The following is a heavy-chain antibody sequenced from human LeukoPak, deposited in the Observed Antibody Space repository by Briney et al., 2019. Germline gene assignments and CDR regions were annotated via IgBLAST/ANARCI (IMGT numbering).Heavy chain of an antibody. CDR1: GGSISSYY. D-gene: IGHD7-27*01. Sequence: SETLSLTCTVSGGSISSYYWSWIRQPPGKGLEWIGYIYYSGSANYNPSLKSRVTISVDTSKNQFSLKLSSVTAADTAVYYCARGKNPLEVSLGYWGQGTLVTVSS. CDR2: IYYSGSA. V-gene: IGHV4-59*01. J-gene: IGHJ4*02. CDR3: ARGKNPLEVSLGY.